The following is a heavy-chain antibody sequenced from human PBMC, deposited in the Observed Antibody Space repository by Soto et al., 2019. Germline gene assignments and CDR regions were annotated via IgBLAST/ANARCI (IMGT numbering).Heavy chain of an antibody. CDR2: IYYSGST. CDR3: ARCYGGAFDI. J-gene: IGHJ3*02. D-gene: IGHD4-17*01. V-gene: IGHV4-59*08. Sequence: QVQLQESGPGLVKPSETLSLTCTVSGGSISSYYWSWIRQPPGKGLEWIGYIYYSGSTNYNLSLTSRVTLSVDTSKNQFSLKLSSVTAADTAVYYCARCYGGAFDIWGQGTMVTVSS. CDR1: GGSISSYY.